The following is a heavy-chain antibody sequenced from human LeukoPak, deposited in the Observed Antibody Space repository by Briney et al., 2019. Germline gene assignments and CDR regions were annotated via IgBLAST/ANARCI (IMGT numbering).Heavy chain of an antibody. D-gene: IGHD3-10*01. J-gene: IGHJ6*03. CDR1: GGSFSGYY. Sequence: SETLSLTCAIYGGSFSGYYWSWIRQPPGKGLEWIGEINHSGSTNYNPSLKSRVTISVDTSKNQFSLKLSSVTAADTAVYYCARRLGRKFGERFYYYHYMDVWGKGTTVTISS. V-gene: IGHV4-34*01. CDR3: ARRLGRKFGERFYYYHYMDV. CDR2: INHSGST.